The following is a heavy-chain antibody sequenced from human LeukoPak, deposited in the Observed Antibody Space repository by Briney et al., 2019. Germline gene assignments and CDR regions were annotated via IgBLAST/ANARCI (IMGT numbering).Heavy chain of an antibody. CDR3: ARHLTGIAEAGYYYYGMDV. V-gene: IGHV4-30-4*08. CDR2: IYYSGST. CDR1: GGSFSGYY. D-gene: IGHD6-19*01. Sequence: SETLSLTCAVYGGSFSGYYWSWIRQPPGKGLEWIGYIYYSGSTYYNPSLKSRVTISVDTSKNQFSLKLSSVTAADTAVYYCARHLTGIAEAGYYYYGMDVWGQGTTVTVSS. J-gene: IGHJ6*02.